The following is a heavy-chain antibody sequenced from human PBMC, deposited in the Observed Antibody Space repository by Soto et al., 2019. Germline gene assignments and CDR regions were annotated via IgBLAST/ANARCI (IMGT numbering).Heavy chain of an antibody. D-gene: IGHD2-8*01. CDR2: ISGSGGST. CDR1: GFIFSSYA. V-gene: IGHV3-23*01. J-gene: IGHJ5*02. Sequence: GGSLRLSCAASGFIFSSYAMSWVRQAPGKGLEWVSAISGSGGSTYYADSVKGRLTISRDNSKNTLYLQMNSLRVEDTAVYYCAKGGVVRDNWFDPWGQGTLVTVSS. CDR3: AKGGVVRDNWFDP.